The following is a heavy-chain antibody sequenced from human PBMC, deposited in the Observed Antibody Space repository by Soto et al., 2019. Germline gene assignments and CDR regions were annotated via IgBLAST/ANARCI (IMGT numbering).Heavy chain of an antibody. CDR1: GGTFSSYA. Sequence: GASVKVSCKASGGTFSSYAISWVRQAPGQGFEWMGGIIPIFGTANYAQKFQGRVTITADESTSTAYMELSSLRSEGTAVYYCARVHHDILTGYYGPLDYWGQGTLVTVSS. CDR3: ARVHHDILTGYYGPLDY. V-gene: IGHV1-69*13. J-gene: IGHJ4*02. CDR2: IIPIFGTA. D-gene: IGHD3-9*01.